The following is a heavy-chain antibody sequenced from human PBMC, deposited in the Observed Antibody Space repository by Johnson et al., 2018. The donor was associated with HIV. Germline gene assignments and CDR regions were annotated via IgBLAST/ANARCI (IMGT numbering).Heavy chain of an antibody. Sequence: QVQLVESGGSMVRPGGSLRLSCVASGFTFGDYGMHWVRQAPGKGLEWVAFISYDGSNKYYADSVKGRFNISRDNSKNTLYLQMNSLRAEDTAVYYCARAPQTYNWNYMMAFDMWGQGTMVTVSP. V-gene: IGHV3-30*03. CDR3: ARAPQTYNWNYMMAFDM. J-gene: IGHJ3*02. D-gene: IGHD1-7*01. CDR1: GFTFGDYG. CDR2: ISYDGSNK.